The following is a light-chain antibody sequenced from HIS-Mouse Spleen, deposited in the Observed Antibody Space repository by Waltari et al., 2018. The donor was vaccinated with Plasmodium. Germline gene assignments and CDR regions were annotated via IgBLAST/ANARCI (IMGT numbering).Light chain of an antibody. CDR3: QQYDNLLRFT. J-gene: IGKJ3*01. CDR1: QGISSY. V-gene: IGKV1-8*01. Sequence: AIRMTQSPSSFSASTGDRVTITCRASQGISSYLAWYQQKPGKAPKLLIYAASTLQSGVPSRFSGSGSGTDFTLTISSLQPEDIATYYCQQYDNLLRFTFGPGTKVDIK. CDR2: AAS.